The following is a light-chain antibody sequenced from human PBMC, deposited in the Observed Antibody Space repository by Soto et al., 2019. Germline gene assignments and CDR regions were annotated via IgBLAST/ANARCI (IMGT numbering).Light chain of an antibody. J-gene: IGLJ3*02. CDR1: SSDVGAYNY. CDR2: EVT. CDR3: SSFASSNPWV. Sequence: QSALTQPPSASGSPGQSVTISCTGTSSDVGAYNYVSWYQQHAGKAPKLVIYEVTKRPSGVPDRFSGSKSANTASLTVSGLQAEEEADYYCSSFASSNPWVFGGGTKVTVL. V-gene: IGLV2-8*01.